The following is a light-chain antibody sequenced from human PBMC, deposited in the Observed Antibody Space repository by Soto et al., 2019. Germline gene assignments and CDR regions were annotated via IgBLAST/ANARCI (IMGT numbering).Light chain of an antibody. J-gene: IGKJ3*01. CDR1: QDIRTS. V-gene: IGKV1-33*01. CDR2: GAS. CDR3: QHYDNRPPFT. Sequence: DIQMTQSPSSLSASVGARVSITCQASQDIRTSLSWFQQKPGRAPKLLIYGASYLETGVPSRFRGSGSGTDFTFTISSLQPEDIGTYYCQHYDNRPPFTFGPGTKVDIK.